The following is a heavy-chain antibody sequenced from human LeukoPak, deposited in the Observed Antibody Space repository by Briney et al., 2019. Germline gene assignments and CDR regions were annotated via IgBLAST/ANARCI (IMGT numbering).Heavy chain of an antibody. CDR2: IYYSGST. Sequence: SETPSLTCTVSGGSISSYYWSWIRQPPGKGLEWIGYIYYSGSTNYNPSLKSRVTISVDTSKNQFSLKLSSVTAADTAVYYCARHPEYYGMDVWGQGTTVTVSS. J-gene: IGHJ6*02. CDR3: ARHPEYYGMDV. CDR1: GGSISSYY. D-gene: IGHD6-6*01. V-gene: IGHV4-59*08.